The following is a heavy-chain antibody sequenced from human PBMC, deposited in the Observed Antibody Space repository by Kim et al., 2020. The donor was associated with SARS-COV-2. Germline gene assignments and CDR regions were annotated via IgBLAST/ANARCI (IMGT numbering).Heavy chain of an antibody. CDR3: ARAVARGDPYYYYYYGMDV. J-gene: IGHJ6*02. Sequence: GGSLRLSCAASGFTVSSNYMSWVRQAPGKGLEWVSVIYSGGSTYYADSVKGRFTISRDNSKNTLYLQMNSLRAEDTAVYYCARAVARGDPYYYYYYGMDVWGQGTTVTVSS. D-gene: IGHD3-10*01. CDR2: IYSGGST. V-gene: IGHV3-53*01. CDR1: GFTVSSNY.